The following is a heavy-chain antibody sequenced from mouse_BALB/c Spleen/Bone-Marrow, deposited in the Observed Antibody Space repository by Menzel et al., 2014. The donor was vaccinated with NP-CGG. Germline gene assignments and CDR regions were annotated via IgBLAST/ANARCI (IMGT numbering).Heavy chain of an antibody. CDR3: ARVYGWYFDV. V-gene: IGHV5-6-3*01. J-gene: IGHJ1*01. D-gene: IGHD1-1*01. Sequence: DVQLQESGGGLVQPGGSLKLSCVASGFTFSSYGMSWVRQTPDKRPELVATINNNGGSTYYPDSVKGQSTISRDNAKNTLYLQMSSLKSEDTAMYYCARVYGWYFDVWGAGTTVTVSS. CDR2: INNNGGST. CDR1: GFTFSSYG.